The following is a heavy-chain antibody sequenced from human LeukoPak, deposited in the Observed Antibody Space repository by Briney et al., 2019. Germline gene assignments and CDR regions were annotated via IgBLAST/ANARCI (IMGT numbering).Heavy chain of an antibody. CDR1: GYTFTTYA. J-gene: IGHJ4*02. V-gene: IGHV1-46*01. D-gene: IGHD2-2*01. Sequence: ASVKVPCKASGYTFTTYAMNWVRQAPGQGLEWMGWINPSGGSTSYAQKFQGRVTMTRDTSTSTVYMELSSLRSEDTAVYYCARAKHCSSTSCYPADYWGQGTLVTVSS. CDR3: ARAKHCSSTSCYPADY. CDR2: INPSGGST.